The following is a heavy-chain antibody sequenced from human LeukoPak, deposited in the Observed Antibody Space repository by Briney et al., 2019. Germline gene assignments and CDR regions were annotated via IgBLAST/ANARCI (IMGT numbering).Heavy chain of an antibody. CDR3: ARGLNPSRDAFDI. CDR1: GFTFSSYS. Sequence: GGSLRLSCAASGFTFSSYSMNWVRQAPGKGLEWVSSISSSSSYIYYADSVKGRFTISRDNAKNSLYLQMNSLRAEDTAVYYCARGLNPSRDAFDIWGQGTMVTVSS. V-gene: IGHV3-21*01. CDR2: ISSSSSYI. J-gene: IGHJ3*02.